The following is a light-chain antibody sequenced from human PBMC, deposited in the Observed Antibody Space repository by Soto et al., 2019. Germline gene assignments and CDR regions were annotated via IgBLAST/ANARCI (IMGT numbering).Light chain of an antibody. Sequence: AIRMTQSPSSFSASTGDRVTITCRASQGISSYLAWYQQKPGKAPKLLIYAASTLQSGVPSRFSGSGSGTDFTLTISCLQSEDFATYYFQQYYSYLFTFGPGTKVDIK. J-gene: IGKJ3*01. CDR2: AAS. CDR1: QGISSY. CDR3: QQYYSYLFT. V-gene: IGKV1-8*01.